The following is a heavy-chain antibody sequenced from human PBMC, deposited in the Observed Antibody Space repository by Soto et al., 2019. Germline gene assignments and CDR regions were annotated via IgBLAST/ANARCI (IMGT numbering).Heavy chain of an antibody. CDR2: ISSSSTI. J-gene: IGHJ5*02. Sequence: EVQLEESGGGLVQPGGSLRLSCAASAFTFSNYNMNWVRQAPGKGLEWVSYISSSSTIYYADSVKGRFTISRDNAKNSLYLQMNSLRAEDTAVYYCAREGDSSGWYNWFDPWGQGTLVTVSS. CDR1: AFTFSNYN. V-gene: IGHV3-48*01. D-gene: IGHD3-22*01. CDR3: AREGDSSGWYNWFDP.